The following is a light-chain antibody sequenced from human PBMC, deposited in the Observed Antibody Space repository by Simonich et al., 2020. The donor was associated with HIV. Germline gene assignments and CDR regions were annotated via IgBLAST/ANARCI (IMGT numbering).Light chain of an antibody. CDR2: AAS. CDR1: QSISNY. J-gene: IGKJ2*01. Sequence: DIQMTQSPSSLSASVGDRVTITCRTSQSISNYLNWYQQKPGNAPNLLIYAASSLQSGVPSRFSGSGSGTEFTLTVSSLQPEDFATYYCQQYYSTPYTFGQGTKLEIK. CDR3: QQYYSTPYT. V-gene: IGKV1-39*01.